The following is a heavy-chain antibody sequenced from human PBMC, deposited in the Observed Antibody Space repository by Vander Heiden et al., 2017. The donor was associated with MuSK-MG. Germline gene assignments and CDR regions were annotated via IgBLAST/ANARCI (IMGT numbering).Heavy chain of an antibody. Sequence: QLQLQESGPGLVKASATLSLTCTVSGGSISSRSYYWGWIRQPPGKGLEWIGSISYSGSTYYNPSLKSRITISVDTSKNQLSLKLSSVTAADTAVYFCARGQLGVGSGLDYWGQGTLVTVSS. V-gene: IGHV4-39*07. CDR3: ARGQLGVGSGLDY. J-gene: IGHJ4*02. CDR1: GGSISSRSYY. D-gene: IGHD6-25*01. CDR2: ISYSGST.